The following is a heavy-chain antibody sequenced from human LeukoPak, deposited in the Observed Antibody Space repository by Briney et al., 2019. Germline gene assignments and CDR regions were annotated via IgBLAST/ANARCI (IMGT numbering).Heavy chain of an antibody. J-gene: IGHJ4*02. CDR2: INPNSGGT. Sequence: ASVKVSCKASGYTFTGYYMHWVRQAPGQGLEWMGWINPNSGGTNYAQKFQGWVTMTRDASISTAYMELSRLRSDDTAVYYCARSDYDILTGSPRNPDYWGQGTLVTVSS. D-gene: IGHD3-9*01. CDR1: GYTFTGYY. CDR3: ARSDYDILTGSPRNPDY. V-gene: IGHV1-2*04.